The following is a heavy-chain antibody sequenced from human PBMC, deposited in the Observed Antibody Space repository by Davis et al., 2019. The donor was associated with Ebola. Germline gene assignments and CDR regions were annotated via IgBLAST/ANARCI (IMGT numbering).Heavy chain of an antibody. V-gene: IGHV3-66*02. CDR1: GFTVSSNY. Sequence: GGSLRLSCAASGFTVSSNYMSWVRQAPGKGLEWVSVIYSGGSTYYADSVKGRFTISRDNSKNTLYLQMNSLRAEDTAVYYCAKAPITGTTSYYYYYMDVWGKGTTVTVSS. CDR2: IYSGGST. J-gene: IGHJ6*03. CDR3: AKAPITGTTSYYYYYMDV. D-gene: IGHD1-7*01.